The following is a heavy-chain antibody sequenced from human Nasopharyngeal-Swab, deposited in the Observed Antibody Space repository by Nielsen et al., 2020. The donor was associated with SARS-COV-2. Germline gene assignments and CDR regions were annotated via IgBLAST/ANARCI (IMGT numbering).Heavy chain of an antibody. CDR2: ISAYNGNT. D-gene: IGHD2-15*01. CDR1: GYTFTSYG. Sequence: ASVEVAWKDSGYTFTSYGISWVRQAPGKGLERMGWISAYNGNTNYAQKLQGRVTMTTDTSTSTAYMELSSLRSEDAAVYYCARGGDPREVVAATDCFDPWGQGTLVTVSS. J-gene: IGHJ5*02. CDR3: ARGGDPREVVAATDCFDP. V-gene: IGHV1-18*01.